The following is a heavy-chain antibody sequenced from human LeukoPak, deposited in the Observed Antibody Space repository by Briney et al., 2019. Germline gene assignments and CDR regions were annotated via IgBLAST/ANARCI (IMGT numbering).Heavy chain of an antibody. D-gene: IGHD6-13*01. Sequence: GGSLRLSCAASGFTFSNYAMSWVRQAPGKGLEWVSAISPSADSTSYADSVKGRFAISRDNSKNTVYLQMDSLRAEDTAVYYCAKRESSSSWYNYFDYWDQGTLVTVSS. CDR3: AKRESSSSWYNYFDY. V-gene: IGHV3-23*01. CDR2: ISPSADST. CDR1: GFTFSNYA. J-gene: IGHJ4*02.